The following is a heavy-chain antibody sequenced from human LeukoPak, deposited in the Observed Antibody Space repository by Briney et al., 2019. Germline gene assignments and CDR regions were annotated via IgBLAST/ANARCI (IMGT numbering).Heavy chain of an antibody. CDR1: GYTFTGYY. CDR3: ARVHSNNWYQSDY. CDR2: INPSGGST. Sequence: ASVKVSCKASGYTFTGYYMHWVRQAPGQGLEWMGIINPSGGSTSYAQKFQGRLTVTTDTSTSTVYMELRGLRSDDTAVYYCARVHSNNWYQSDYWGQGTLVTVSS. J-gene: IGHJ4*02. D-gene: IGHD6-13*01. V-gene: IGHV1-46*01.